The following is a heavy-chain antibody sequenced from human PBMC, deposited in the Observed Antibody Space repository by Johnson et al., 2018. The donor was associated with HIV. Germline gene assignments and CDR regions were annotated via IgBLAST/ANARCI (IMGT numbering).Heavy chain of an antibody. V-gene: IGHV3-30*02. Sequence: QVQLVESGGGLVQPGGSLRLSCAASGFTVSSYYMSWVRQAPGKGLEWVSYIRYDGDNKYYVDSVKGRFTISRDNHNNTLYLQTSSLRLEDTAVYYCAKEGGYSYGYGGDQTGDAFDIWGQGTTVTVSS. D-gene: IGHD5-18*01. J-gene: IGHJ3*02. CDR1: GFTVSSYY. CDR3: AKEGGYSYGYGGDQTGDAFDI. CDR2: IRYDGDNK.